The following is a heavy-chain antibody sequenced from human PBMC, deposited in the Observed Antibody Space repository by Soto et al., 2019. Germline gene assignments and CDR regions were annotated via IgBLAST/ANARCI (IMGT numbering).Heavy chain of an antibody. CDR2: IKSKTDGGTT. D-gene: IGHD4-17*01. J-gene: IGHJ6*02. CDR3: TTEGTDDYGGFYGMDV. Sequence: GGSLRLSCAASGFTFSNAWMNWVRQAPGKGLEWVGRIKSKTDGGTTDYAAPVKGRFTFSRDDSKNTLYLQMNSLKTEDTAVYYCTTEGTDDYGGFYGMDVWGQGTTVTVSS. V-gene: IGHV3-15*07. CDR1: GFTFSNAW.